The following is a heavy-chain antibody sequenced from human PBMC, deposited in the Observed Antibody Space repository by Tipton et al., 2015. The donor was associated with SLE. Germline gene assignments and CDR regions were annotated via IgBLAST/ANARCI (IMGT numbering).Heavy chain of an antibody. CDR1: GFTFDDYA. CDR3: ARDRTGEDGY. J-gene: IGHJ4*02. D-gene: IGHD7-27*01. V-gene: IGHV3-9*01. Sequence: SLRLSCAASGFTFDDYAMHWVRQAPGKGLEWVSGISWNSGSIGYADSVKGRFTISRDNAKNSLYLQMNSLRAEDTAVYYCARDRTGEDGYWGQGTLVTVSS. CDR2: ISWNSGSI.